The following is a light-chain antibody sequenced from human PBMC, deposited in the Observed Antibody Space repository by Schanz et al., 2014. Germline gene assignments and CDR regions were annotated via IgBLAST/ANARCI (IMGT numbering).Light chain of an antibody. J-gene: IGLJ2*01. CDR3: SSYADTNKLV. CDR2: EVS. Sequence: QSALTQPASVSGSPGQSITISCTGTSSDVGGYNYVSWYQQHPGKAPKLMIFEVSKRPSGVPDRFSGSKSGITASLTVSGLQAEDEADYYCSSYADTNKLVFGGGTKLTVL. V-gene: IGLV2-8*01. CDR1: SSDVGGYNY.